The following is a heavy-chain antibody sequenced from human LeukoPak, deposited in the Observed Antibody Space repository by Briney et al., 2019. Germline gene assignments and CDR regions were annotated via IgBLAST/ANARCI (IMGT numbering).Heavy chain of an antibody. CDR2: ISAYNGNT. Sequence: GASVKVSCKASGYTFTGYYMHWVRQAPGQGLEWMGWISAYNGNTKYAQKFQGRVTMTTDTSTSTAYMELRSLRSDDTAVYYCARDRRRGYYGSGSYLGDAFDIWGQGTMVTVSS. CDR1: GYTFTGYY. CDR3: ARDRRRGYYGSGSYLGDAFDI. D-gene: IGHD3-10*01. J-gene: IGHJ3*02. V-gene: IGHV1-18*04.